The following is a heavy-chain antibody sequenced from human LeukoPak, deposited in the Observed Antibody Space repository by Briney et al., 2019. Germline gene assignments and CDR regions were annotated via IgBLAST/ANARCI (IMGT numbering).Heavy chain of an antibody. CDR1: GGSFTSSTYY. V-gene: IGHV4-39*01. CDR2: IYYSGST. Sequence: SETLSLTCTVSGGSFTSSTYYWGWIRQPPGKGLEWIGSIYYSGSTYYNPSLKSRVTITVDTSKNQFSLKLSSVTAADTAVYYCAYCSSTSCYAGGTFDYWGQGTLVTVSS. J-gene: IGHJ4*02. CDR3: AYCSSTSCYAGGTFDY. D-gene: IGHD2-2*01.